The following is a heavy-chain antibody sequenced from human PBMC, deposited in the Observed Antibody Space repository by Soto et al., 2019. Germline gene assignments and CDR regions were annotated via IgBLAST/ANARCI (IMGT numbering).Heavy chain of an antibody. CDR2: LDYEEDER. J-gene: IGHJ4*02. Sequence: QVQLIQSGTEVKRPWASVKVSCKDSGNTRSGLPMHWVRRAPGKGLEWMGSLDYEEDERNFAHRFQGRVTVTEDTSTDTAYMDLSSLKSEDTAVYYCAAGVTTFDYWGQGTLVTVSS. CDR3: AAGVTTFDY. V-gene: IGHV1-24*01. CDR1: GNTRSGLP. D-gene: IGHD4-17*01.